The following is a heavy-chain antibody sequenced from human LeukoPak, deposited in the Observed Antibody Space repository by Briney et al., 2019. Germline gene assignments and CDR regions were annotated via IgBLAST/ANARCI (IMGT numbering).Heavy chain of an antibody. D-gene: IGHD5-18*01. V-gene: IGHV4-34*01. CDR1: GGSFSGYY. CDR3: VRGFRGFNYGRGGKNWFDS. CDR2: INHSGGT. J-gene: IGHJ5*01. Sequence: SGTLSLTCAVYGGSFSGYYWTWIRQSPGMGLEWLGEINHSGGTYYNPSLQSRITMSVDTSKNQFSLRMTSVTAADTAVYYCVRGFRGFNYGRGGKNWFDSWGQGTLVTVSS.